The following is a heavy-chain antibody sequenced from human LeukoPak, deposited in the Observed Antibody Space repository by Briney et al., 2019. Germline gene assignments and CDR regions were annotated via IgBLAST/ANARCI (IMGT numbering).Heavy chain of an antibody. CDR2: IDPSDSYT. CDR3: ASHSSGWSIWDY. D-gene: IGHD6-19*01. Sequence: GESLKISCKGSGYSFTSYWTSWVRQMPGKGLEWMGRIDPSDSYTNYSPSFQGHVTISADKSISTAYLQWSSLKASDTAMYYCASHSSGWSIWDYWGQGTLVTVSS. J-gene: IGHJ4*02. V-gene: IGHV5-10-1*01. CDR1: GYSFTSYW.